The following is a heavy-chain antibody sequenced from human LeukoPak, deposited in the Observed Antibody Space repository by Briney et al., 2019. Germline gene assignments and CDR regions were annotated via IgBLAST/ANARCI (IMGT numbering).Heavy chain of an antibody. CDR3: ALLVFDY. V-gene: IGHV3-21*01. D-gene: IGHD2-15*01. CDR2: ISKSSTYI. Sequence: GGSLRLSCAASGFTFRSYTMNWVRQAPGKGLEWVSAISKSSTYIHYADSVKGRFTVSRDNAKNSLFLQMNSLRVEDTAVYYCALLVFDYWGQGTLVTVSS. CDR1: GFTFRSYT. J-gene: IGHJ4*02.